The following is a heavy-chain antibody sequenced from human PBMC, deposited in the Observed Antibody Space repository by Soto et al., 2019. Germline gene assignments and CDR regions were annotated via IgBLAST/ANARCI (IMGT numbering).Heavy chain of an antibody. CDR3: AKRTWVPGGHLDDN. CDR2: LSATGGRT. J-gene: IGHJ4*01. V-gene: IGHV3-23*01. D-gene: IGHD3-16*01. CDR1: GFTFSNYA. Sequence: GGSLSLSXAASGFTFSNYAMGWVRQAPGTGLEWVSALSATGGRTYSADSVPGRFPLSKDNSKSALPRKRNSLRAEDRAVNYCAKRTWVPGGHLDDNWAHGTLSTVS.